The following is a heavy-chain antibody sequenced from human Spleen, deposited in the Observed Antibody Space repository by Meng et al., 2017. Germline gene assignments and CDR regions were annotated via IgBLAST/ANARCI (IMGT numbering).Heavy chain of an antibody. CDR3: ARGPTTMAHDFDY. J-gene: IGHJ4*02. CDR1: GGTFIDCY. CDR2: NDHSGST. V-gene: IGHV4-34*01. Sequence: QRRLHQGGAGLVKPAETLSLTGAVTGGTFIDCYWSWIRQPPGKGLEWIGENDHSGSTNYNPSLESRATISVDTSQNNLSLKLSSVTAADSAVYYCARGPTTMAHDFDYWGQGTLVTVSS. D-gene: IGHD4-11*01.